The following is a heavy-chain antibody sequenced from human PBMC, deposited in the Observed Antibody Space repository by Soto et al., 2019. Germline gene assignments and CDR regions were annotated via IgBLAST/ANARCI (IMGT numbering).Heavy chain of an antibody. Sequence: ASVKVSCKASGGTFSSYAISWVRQAPGQGLEWMGGIIPIFGTANYAQKCQGRVTITADESTSTAYMELSSLRSEDTAVYYCARGVSEGLFDPWGQGTLVTVSS. CDR1: GGTFSSYA. CDR3: ARGVSEGLFDP. V-gene: IGHV1-69*13. CDR2: IIPIFGTA. J-gene: IGHJ5*02.